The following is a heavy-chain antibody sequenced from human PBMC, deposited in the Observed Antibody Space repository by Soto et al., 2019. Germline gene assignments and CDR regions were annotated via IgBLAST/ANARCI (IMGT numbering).Heavy chain of an antibody. J-gene: IGHJ4*02. CDR2: IYYSGST. D-gene: IGHD4-17*01. CDR1: GGSVSSGSYY. V-gene: IGHV4-61*01. Sequence: QVQLQESGPGLVKPSETLSLTCTVSGGSVSSGSYYWGWIRQPPGKGLEWIGYIYYSGSTNYNPSLKSRVTISVDTSKNQFSLKLSSVTAADTAVYYCARERTVTLDYWGQGTLVTVSS. CDR3: ARERTVTLDY.